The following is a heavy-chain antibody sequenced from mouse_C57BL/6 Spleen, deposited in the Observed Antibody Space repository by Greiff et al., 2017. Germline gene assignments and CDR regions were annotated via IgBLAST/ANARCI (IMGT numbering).Heavy chain of an antibody. D-gene: IGHD2-5*01. J-gene: IGHJ2*01. CDR2: IDPNSGGT. V-gene: IGHV1-72*01. CDR3: ARTYYSNYYLDY. Sequence: QLQLQQPGAELVKPGASVKLSCKASGYTFTSYWMHWVKPRPGRGLEWSGRIDPNSGGTKYNEKFTSKATLTVDKPSSTAYMQLSSLTSEDSAVYYCARTYYSNYYLDYWGQGTTLTVSS. CDR1: GYTFTSYW.